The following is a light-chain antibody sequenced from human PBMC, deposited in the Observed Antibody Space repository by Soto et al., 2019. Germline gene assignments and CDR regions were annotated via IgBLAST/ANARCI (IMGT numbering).Light chain of an antibody. CDR1: NSDVGAHDL. V-gene: IGLV2-14*01. CDR3: SSYTSSSTRV. CDR2: AVY. J-gene: IGLJ3*02. Sequence: QSVLTQPASVSGSPGQSIAISCTGTNSDVGAHDLVSWYQHHPGKAPRLMIYAVYNRPSGVSDRFSGSKSANTASLTISGLQAEDEADYYCSSYTSSSTRVFGGGTKLTVL.